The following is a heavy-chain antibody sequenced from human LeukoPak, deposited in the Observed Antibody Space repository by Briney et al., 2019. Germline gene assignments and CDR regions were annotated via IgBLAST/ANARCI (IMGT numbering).Heavy chain of an antibody. CDR3: ARASYDSSGYYPDY. V-gene: IGHV3-21*01. Sequence: GGSLRLSCAASGFTFSSYSMNWVRQAPGKGLEWVSSISSSSSYIYYADSVKGRFTISRDNAKSSLYLQMNSLRAEDTAVYYCARASYDSSGYYPDYWGRGTLVTVSS. D-gene: IGHD3-22*01. CDR2: ISSSSSYI. J-gene: IGHJ4*02. CDR1: GFTFSSYS.